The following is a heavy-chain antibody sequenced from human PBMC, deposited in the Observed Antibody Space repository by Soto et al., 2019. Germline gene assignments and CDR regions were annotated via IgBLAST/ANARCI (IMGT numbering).Heavy chain of an antibody. J-gene: IGHJ4*02. Sequence: EVQLVESGGGLVKPGGSLRLSCAASGFTFSSYSMNWVRQAPGKGLEWVSSISSSSSYIYYADSVKGRFTISRDNAKNSLYLQMNSLRAEDTAVYYCARGQDEYSSSSAHFDYWGQGTLVTVSS. V-gene: IGHV3-21*01. CDR1: GFTFSSYS. CDR2: ISSSSSYI. D-gene: IGHD6-6*01. CDR3: ARGQDEYSSSSAHFDY.